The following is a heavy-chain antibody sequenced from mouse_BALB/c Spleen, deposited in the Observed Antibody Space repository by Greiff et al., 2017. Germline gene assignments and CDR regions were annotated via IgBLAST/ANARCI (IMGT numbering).Heavy chain of an antibody. CDR3: TRGEALSAMDY. Sequence: EVMLVESGGGLVKPGGSLKLSCAASGFTFSSYTMSWVRQTPEKRLEWVATISSGGSYTYYPDSVKGRFTISRDNAKNTLYLQMSSLKSEDTAMYYCTRGEALSAMDYWGQGTSVTVSS. J-gene: IGHJ4*01. V-gene: IGHV5-6-4*01. CDR2: ISSGGSYT. CDR1: GFTFSSYT. D-gene: IGHD6-1*01.